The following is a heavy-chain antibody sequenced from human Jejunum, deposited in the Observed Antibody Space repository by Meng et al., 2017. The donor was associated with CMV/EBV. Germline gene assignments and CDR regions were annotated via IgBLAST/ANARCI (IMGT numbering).Heavy chain of an antibody. J-gene: IGHJ4*02. CDR1: GFSPSTSGEG. CDR3: AHFVGGYYPSRPDY. Sequence: HITWKEPGPQLVKPTLTLTLTCSFSGFSPSTSGEGVGWIRQPPGKALEWLALIYRGDDKRYSPSLNSRLTIAKDTSKNEVVLTLTNMGPIDTGTYYCAHFVGGYYPSRPDYWGQGTLVTVSS. D-gene: IGHD1-26*01. CDR2: IYRGDDK. V-gene: IGHV2-5*02.